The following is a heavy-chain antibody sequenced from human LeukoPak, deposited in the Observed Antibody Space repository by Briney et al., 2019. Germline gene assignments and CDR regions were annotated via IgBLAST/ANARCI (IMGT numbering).Heavy chain of an antibody. D-gene: IGHD3-10*01. Sequence: GGSLRLSCAASGFTFSSYAMSWVRQAPGKGLEWVSAISGSGGSTYYADSVKGRFTISRDNSRNALYLQMNSLRAEDTAVFYCARARRSGGITMVRGVKDRGWFDSWGQGILVTVSS. V-gene: IGHV3-23*01. CDR1: GFTFSSYA. CDR3: ARARRSGGITMVRGVKDRGWFDS. CDR2: ISGSGGST. J-gene: IGHJ5*01.